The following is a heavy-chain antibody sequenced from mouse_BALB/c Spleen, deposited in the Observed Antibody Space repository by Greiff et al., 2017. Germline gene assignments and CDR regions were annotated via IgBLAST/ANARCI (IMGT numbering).Heavy chain of an antibody. V-gene: IGHV1S81*02. D-gene: IGHD2-4*01. Sequence: VQLQQPGAELVKPGASVKLSCKASGYTFTSYYMYWVKQRPGQGLEWIGGINPSNGGTNFNEKFKSKATLTVDKSSSTAYMQLSSLTSEDSAVYYCTRSTMITGFAYWGQGTLVTVSA. J-gene: IGHJ3*01. CDR3: TRSTMITGFAY. CDR1: GYTFTSYY. CDR2: INPSNGGT.